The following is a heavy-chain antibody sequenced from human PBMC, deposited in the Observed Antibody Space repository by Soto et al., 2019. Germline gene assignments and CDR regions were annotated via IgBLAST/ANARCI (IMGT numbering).Heavy chain of an antibody. Sequence: SETLSLTCTVSGGSISSYYWSWIRQPPGKGLEWIGYIYYSGSTNYNPSLKSRVTISVDTSKNQFSLKLSSGPAADPAVFYCARPEGPPGESYNYYGMDVWGQGTTVTVS. CDR3: ARPEGPPGESYNYYGMDV. D-gene: IGHD3-10*01. J-gene: IGHJ6*02. V-gene: IGHV4-59*01. CDR2: IYYSGST. CDR1: GGSISSYY.